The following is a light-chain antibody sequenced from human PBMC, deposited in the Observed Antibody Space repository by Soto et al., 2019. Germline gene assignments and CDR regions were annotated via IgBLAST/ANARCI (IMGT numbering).Light chain of an antibody. CDR2: KAS. CDR3: QQDNSYPLT. J-gene: IGKJ4*01. V-gene: IGKV1-5*03. Sequence: DIQMTQSPSTLSASVGDRVTITCRASQSISSWLAWYQQKPGKAPKLLIYKASSLERGVPSRFSGSGSGTECTLTISSLQPDDFATYYCQQDNSYPLTFGGGTKVEIK. CDR1: QSISSW.